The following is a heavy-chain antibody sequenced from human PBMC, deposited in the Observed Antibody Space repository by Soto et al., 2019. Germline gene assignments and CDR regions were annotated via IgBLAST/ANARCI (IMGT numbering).Heavy chain of an antibody. V-gene: IGHV3-48*02. Sequence: GGSLRLSCEASGFTFSSYTMSWVRQAPGNGLELISYIGSGTSVRSYADSVKGRFTISRDNAKNSLYLHMNSLRDEDTAVYYCARDPLWAHDHWGQGTLVTVSS. CDR1: GFTFSSYT. J-gene: IGHJ4*02. CDR3: ARDPLWAHDH. CDR2: IGSGTSVR. D-gene: IGHD2-21*01.